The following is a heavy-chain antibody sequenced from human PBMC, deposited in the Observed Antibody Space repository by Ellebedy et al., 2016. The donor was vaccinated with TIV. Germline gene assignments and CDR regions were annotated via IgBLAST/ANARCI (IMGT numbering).Heavy chain of an antibody. J-gene: IGHJ4*02. V-gene: IGHV3-30-3*01. CDR2: ISYDGSNK. Sequence: GGSLRLSXAASGFTFSSYAMHWVRQAPGKGLEWVAVISYDGSNKYYADSVKGRFTISRDNSKNTLYLQMNSLRAEDTAVYYCARTGNTYSSAGGYWGQGTLVTVSS. CDR3: ARTGNTYSSAGGY. CDR1: GFTFSSYA. D-gene: IGHD6-25*01.